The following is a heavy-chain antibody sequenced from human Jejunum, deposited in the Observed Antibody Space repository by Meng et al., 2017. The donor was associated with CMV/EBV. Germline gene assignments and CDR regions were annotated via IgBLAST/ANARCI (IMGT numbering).Heavy chain of an antibody. Sequence: GFSFIIYSKNWVRQAPGKGLEWVSSISTTSSYISYADSVKGRFTISRDNAKNSLYLQMNSLRSEDTAIYYCATDRMDTSARRGFFDYWGQGTLVTVSS. J-gene: IGHJ4*02. CDR3: ATDRMDTSARRGFFDY. CDR2: ISTTSSYI. V-gene: IGHV3-21*01. CDR1: GFSFIIYS. D-gene: IGHD5-18*01.